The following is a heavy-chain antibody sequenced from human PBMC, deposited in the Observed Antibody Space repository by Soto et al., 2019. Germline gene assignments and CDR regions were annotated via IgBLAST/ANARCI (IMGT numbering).Heavy chain of an antibody. Sequence: EVQLVESGGGLVQPGGSLSLSCAAYGFTFSNYWMSWVRQAPGKGLEWVANIKQDGTEKNYVDYVRGRFTISRDNAKNSLDLQMNSLTAEVTAVYYCASVAIWCQGTLVTVSS. CDR3: ASVAI. V-gene: IGHV3-7*01. J-gene: IGHJ4*02. CDR1: GFTFSNYW. CDR2: IKQDGTEK. D-gene: IGHD5-12*01.